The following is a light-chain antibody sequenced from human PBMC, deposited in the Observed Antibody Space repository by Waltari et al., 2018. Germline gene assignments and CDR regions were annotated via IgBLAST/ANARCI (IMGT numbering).Light chain of an antibody. CDR3: QQRSDWRIYT. CDR1: QSVSSY. V-gene: IGKV3-11*01. J-gene: IGKJ2*01. Sequence: EIVLTQSPATLSLSPGERATLSCRASQSVSSYLAWYQQKPGRAPRLLIYDASTRATAIPAMFSGSGSATDFTLTIISLEPEDFAVYYCQQRSDWRIYTFGQGTQLEIK. CDR2: DAS.